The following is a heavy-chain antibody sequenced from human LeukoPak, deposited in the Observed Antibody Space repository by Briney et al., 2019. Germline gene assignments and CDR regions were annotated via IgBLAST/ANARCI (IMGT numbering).Heavy chain of an antibody. J-gene: IGHJ4*02. Sequence: SETLSLTCTVSGGSISPYYWGWIRQPPGKGLEWIGFIYYSGTTNYNPSLKSRVTISVDTSKNQFSLKMISVTAADTAVYYCARDLKIGYNSGWYSFDYWGQGILVTVSS. V-gene: IGHV4-59*01. D-gene: IGHD6-19*01. CDR3: ARDLKIGYNSGWYSFDY. CDR2: IYYSGTT. CDR1: GGSISPYY.